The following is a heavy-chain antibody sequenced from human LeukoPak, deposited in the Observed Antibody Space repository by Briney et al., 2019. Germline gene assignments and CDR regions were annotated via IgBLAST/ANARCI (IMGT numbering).Heavy chain of an antibody. CDR2: ISNDGYKK. D-gene: IGHD3-10*01. CDR3: AKVIWTSGTYPIDY. J-gene: IGHJ4*02. CDR1: GFTFSSYG. Sequence: PGGSLRLSCAASGFTFSSYGMHWVRQAPGKGLEWVAVISNDGYKKYYADSVKGRFTISRDNSKNTLYLQMNSLRAEDTAVYYCAKVIWTSGTYPIDYWGQGTLVTVSS. V-gene: IGHV3-30*18.